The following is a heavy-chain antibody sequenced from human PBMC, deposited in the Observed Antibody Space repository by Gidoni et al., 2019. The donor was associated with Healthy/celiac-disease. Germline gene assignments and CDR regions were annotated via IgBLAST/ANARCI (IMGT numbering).Heavy chain of an antibody. CDR3: ARGANYGDYFIAEYFQH. D-gene: IGHD4-17*01. Sequence: QVQLVQSGAEVKKPGALVKVSCKASGSTFTGYYMHWVRQAPGQGLEWMGWINPNSGGTNYAQKFQGWVTMTRDTSISTAYMELSRLRSDDTAVYYCARGANYGDYFIAEYFQHWGQGTLVTVSS. J-gene: IGHJ1*01. V-gene: IGHV1-2*04. CDR2: INPNSGGT. CDR1: GSTFTGYY.